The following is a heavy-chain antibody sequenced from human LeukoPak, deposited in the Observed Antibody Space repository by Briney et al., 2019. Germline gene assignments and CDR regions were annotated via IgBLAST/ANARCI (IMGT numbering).Heavy chain of an antibody. CDR1: GFTFSSYS. CDR2: ISSSSSYI. D-gene: IGHD6-6*01. J-gene: IGHJ4*02. Sequence: GGSLRLSCAASGFTFSSYSMNWVRQAPGKGLEWVSSISSSSSYIYYADSVKGRFTISRDNAKNTLYLQMNSLRAEDTAVYYCARGLSGYSSSLGYWGQGTLVTVSS. V-gene: IGHV3-21*01. CDR3: ARGLSGYSSSLGY.